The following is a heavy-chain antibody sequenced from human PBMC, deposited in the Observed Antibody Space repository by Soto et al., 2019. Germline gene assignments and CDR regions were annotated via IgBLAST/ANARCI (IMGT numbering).Heavy chain of an antibody. CDR2: ISNDGSNK. CDR3: AKGFGNSGAFDY. V-gene: IGHV3-30*18. CDR1: GFSFSTYG. Sequence: QVHLVESGGGVVQPGRSLRLSCAASGFSFSTYGMHWVRQAPGKGLEWVAFISNDGSNKYYADSVKGRFTISRDNSKNTQYLQMNSLRAEDTAVYYCAKGFGNSGAFDYWGQGTLVPSPQ. J-gene: IGHJ4*02. D-gene: IGHD1-7*01.